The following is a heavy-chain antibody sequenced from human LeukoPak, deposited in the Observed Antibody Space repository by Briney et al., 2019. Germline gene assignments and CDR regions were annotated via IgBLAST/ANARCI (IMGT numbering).Heavy chain of an antibody. J-gene: IGHJ4*02. CDR3: ARDRPPYYYDSSGYSV. V-gene: IGHV4-34*01. CDR1: GGSFSGYY. Sequence: PSETLSLTCAVYGGSFSGYYWSWIRQPPGKGLEWIGEINHSGSTNYNPSLKSRVTISVDTSKNQFSLKLSSVTAADTAVYYCARDRPPYYYDSSGYSVWGQGTLVTVSS. CDR2: INHSGST. D-gene: IGHD3-22*01.